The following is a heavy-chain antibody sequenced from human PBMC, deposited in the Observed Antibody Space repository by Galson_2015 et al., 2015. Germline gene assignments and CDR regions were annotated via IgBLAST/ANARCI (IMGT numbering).Heavy chain of an antibody. D-gene: IGHD2-2*01. CDR3: ARNWDSSTLLGNAFDV. V-gene: IGHV4-39*01. CDR1: GGSISTSTHY. J-gene: IGHJ3*01. CDR2: SHYSGIT. Sequence: ETLSLTCTVSGGSISTSTHYWHWIRQPPGKGLEWVGNSHYSGITYYNPSLKGRFSISVDTSKNQFSLRLTSVTAADTALYFCARNWDSSTLLGNAFDVWGQGTMVTVTS.